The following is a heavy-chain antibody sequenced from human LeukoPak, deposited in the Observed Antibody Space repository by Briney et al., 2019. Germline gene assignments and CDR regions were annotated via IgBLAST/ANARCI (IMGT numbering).Heavy chain of an antibody. CDR3: ARGGRRDSSGSLFDY. CDR1: GFTFSSYA. CDR2: ISYDGSNK. Sequence: GRSLRLSCAASGFTFSSYAMQWVRQAPGKGLEWVAVISYDGSNKYYADSVKGRFTISRDNSKNTLYLQMNSLRAEDTAVYYCARGGRRDSSGSLFDYWGQGTLVTVSS. D-gene: IGHD3-22*01. J-gene: IGHJ4*02. V-gene: IGHV3-30*04.